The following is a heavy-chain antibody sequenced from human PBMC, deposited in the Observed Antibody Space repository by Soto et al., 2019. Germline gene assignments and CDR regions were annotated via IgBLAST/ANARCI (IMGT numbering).Heavy chain of an antibody. CDR2: ISYDGSNK. Sequence: QVQLVESGGGVVQPGRSLRLSCAASGFTFSSYAMHWVRQAPGKGLEWVAVISYDGSNKYYADSVKGRFTISRDNSKNTPYLQMNSRRAEDTAVYYCARDHRQLLEKFDPYYYHYYGMDGWGEGTTVTDSS. D-gene: IGHD6-19*01. CDR1: GFTFSSYA. J-gene: IGHJ6*04. V-gene: IGHV3-30-3*01. CDR3: ARDHRQLLEKFDPYYYHYYGMDG.